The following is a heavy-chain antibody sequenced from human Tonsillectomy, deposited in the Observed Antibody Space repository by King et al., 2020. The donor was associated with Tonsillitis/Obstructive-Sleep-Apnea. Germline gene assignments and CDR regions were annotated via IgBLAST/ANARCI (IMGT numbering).Heavy chain of an antibody. J-gene: IGHJ6*02. V-gene: IGHV3-7*03. CDR3: GHDMDV. Sequence: QLVQSGGGLVQPGGSLRLSCVASGFTFSSSWMSWVRQAPGKGLEWVANIKQDGSEKYYVESVKGRFTISRDNAKNSLYLQMNSLRAEDTAVYYCGHDMDVWGQGTTVTVSS. CDR1: GFTFSSSW. CDR2: IKQDGSEK.